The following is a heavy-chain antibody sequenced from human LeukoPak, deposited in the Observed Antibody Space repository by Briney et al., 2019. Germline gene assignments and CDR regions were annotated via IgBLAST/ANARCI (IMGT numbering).Heavy chain of an antibody. CDR2: IYYSGST. CDR3: ARDPRGTGYINWFDP. CDR1: GGPISSYY. V-gene: IGHV4-59*01. D-gene: IGHD3/OR15-3a*01. Sequence: SETLSLTCTVSGGPISSYYWSWIRQPPGKGLEWIGYIYYSGSTNYNPSLKSRVTISVDTSKNQFSLKLSSVTAADTAVYYCARDPRGTGYINWFDPWGQGTLVTVSS. J-gene: IGHJ5*02.